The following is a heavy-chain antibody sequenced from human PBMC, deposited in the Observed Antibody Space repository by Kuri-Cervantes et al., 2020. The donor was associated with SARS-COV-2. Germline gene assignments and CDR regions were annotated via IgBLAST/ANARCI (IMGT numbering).Heavy chain of an antibody. CDR1: GGTINNFL. J-gene: IGHJ4*01. CDR2: ITPVFGST. D-gene: IGHD1/OR15-1a*01. V-gene: IGHV1-69*13. Sequence: SVKVSCKASGGTINNFLIDWVRQAPGQGPEWMGGITPVFGSTNYAEEFQDRVTITADETTNTVYMELNNLRFDDTAVYYCAREASGNNARTHFDLWGQGTQVTVSS. CDR3: AREASGNNARTHFDL.